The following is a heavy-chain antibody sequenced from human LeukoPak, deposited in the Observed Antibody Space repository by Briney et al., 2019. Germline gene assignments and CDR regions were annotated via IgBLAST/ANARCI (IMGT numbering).Heavy chain of an antibody. CDR3: ARDGKRGYSYGYTDY. CDR1: GFTFSSYW. J-gene: IGHJ4*02. D-gene: IGHD5-18*01. Sequence: GGSLRLSCAASGFTFSSYWMHWVRQAPGEGLVWVSRINSDGSSTSYADSVKGRFTISRDNAKSTLYLQMNGLRAEDTALYYCARDGKRGYSYGYTDYWGQGTLVTVSS. V-gene: IGHV3-74*01. CDR2: INSDGSST.